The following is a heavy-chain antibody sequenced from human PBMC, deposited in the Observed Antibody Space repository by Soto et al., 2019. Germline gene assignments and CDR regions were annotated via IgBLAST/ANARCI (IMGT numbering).Heavy chain of an antibody. CDR3: ARRGSGSYYDY. Sequence: EVQLLESGGGLVQPGGSLRLSCAASGFTFSSYAMRWVRQAPGKGLEWVSAISGSGDSTYYADSVKGRFTISRDNSKNTVYLKMNSLRGEDTAVYYCARRGSGSYYDYWGQGTLVTVSS. J-gene: IGHJ4*02. CDR1: GFTFSSYA. V-gene: IGHV3-23*01. D-gene: IGHD1-26*01. CDR2: ISGSGDST.